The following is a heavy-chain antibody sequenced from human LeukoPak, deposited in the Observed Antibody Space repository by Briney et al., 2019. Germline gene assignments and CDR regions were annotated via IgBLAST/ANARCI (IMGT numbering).Heavy chain of an antibody. D-gene: IGHD6-6*01. J-gene: IGHJ4*02. V-gene: IGHV3-21*01. CDR1: GFTFSGYS. CDR2: ISGSSSSI. Sequence: GGSLRLPCAASGFTFSGYSMNWVRHAPEKGLEWVSSISGSSSSIYYADSLKGRSTISRDNAKNSLYLQMNNMRAEDTAVYYCARSGYSSSAPTRFDYWGQGILVTVSS. CDR3: ARSGYSSSAPTRFDY.